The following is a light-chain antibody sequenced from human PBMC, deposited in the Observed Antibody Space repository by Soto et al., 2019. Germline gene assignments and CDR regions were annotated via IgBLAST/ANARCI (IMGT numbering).Light chain of an antibody. CDR2: EVS. CDR3: SSYGGGNTVV. Sequence: QSVLTQPPSASGSPGQSVTISCTGTSSDVGGYNYVSWYQQHPGKAPNLMIYEVSKRPSGVPDRFSGSKSGNTASLTVSGLQADDEADYYCSSYGGGNTVVFGGGTKLTVL. J-gene: IGLJ2*01. CDR1: SSDVGGYNY. V-gene: IGLV2-8*01.